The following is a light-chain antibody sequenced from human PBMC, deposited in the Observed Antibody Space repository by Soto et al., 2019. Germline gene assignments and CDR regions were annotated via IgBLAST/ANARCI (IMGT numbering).Light chain of an antibody. Sequence: DIQMTQSPSSLSASVGDRGTITCQASQDISSYLNWYQQKPGKAPKLLIYAASSLQSGVPSRFSGSGSGTDFTLTISSLQPEDFATYYCQQSYSTPITFGQGTRLEIK. CDR1: QDISSY. CDR2: AAS. V-gene: IGKV1-39*01. CDR3: QQSYSTPIT. J-gene: IGKJ5*01.